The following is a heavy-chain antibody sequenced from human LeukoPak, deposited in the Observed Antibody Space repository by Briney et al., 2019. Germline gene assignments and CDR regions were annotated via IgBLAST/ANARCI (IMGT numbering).Heavy chain of an antibody. D-gene: IGHD3-3*01. CDR3: ARDAHYDWPYYFDY. Sequence: GASVKVSCTASGGTFSSYAISWVRQAPGQGLEWMGGIIPIFGTANYAQKFQGRVTITADESTSTAYMELSSLRSEDTAVYYCARDAHYDWPYYFDYWGQGTLVTVSS. CDR2: IIPIFGTA. J-gene: IGHJ4*02. V-gene: IGHV1-69*13. CDR1: GGTFSSYA.